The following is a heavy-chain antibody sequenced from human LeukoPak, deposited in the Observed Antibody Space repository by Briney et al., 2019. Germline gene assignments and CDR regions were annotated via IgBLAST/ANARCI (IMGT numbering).Heavy chain of an antibody. CDR1: GFTFDDYA. CDR2: ISWKSGSI. CDR3: AKTPMDRYCSSTSCYYFDY. D-gene: IGHD2-2*01. J-gene: IGHJ4*02. V-gene: IGHV3-9*01. Sequence: GGSLRLSCAASGFTFDDYAMHRVRQAPGKGLEWVSGISWKSGSIGYADSVKGRFTISRDNAKNSLYLQMNSLRAEDTALYYCAKTPMDRYCSSTSCYYFDYWGQGTLVTVSS.